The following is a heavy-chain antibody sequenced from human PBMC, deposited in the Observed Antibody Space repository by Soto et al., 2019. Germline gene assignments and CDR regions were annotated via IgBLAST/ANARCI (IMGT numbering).Heavy chain of an antibody. V-gene: IGHV3-33*01. CDR3: ARGTTSGGNSGYARG. Sequence: PGGSLRLSCEASGIAFSSYGMHWIRQAPGKGLEWVALIWNDGSSEHYADSVKGRFTISRDNSKNTLHLQMRSLRDEDTAVYYCARGTTSGGNSGYARGWGQGTLVTVSS. J-gene: IGHJ4*02. CDR2: IWNDGSSE. D-gene: IGHD5-12*01. CDR1: GIAFSSYG.